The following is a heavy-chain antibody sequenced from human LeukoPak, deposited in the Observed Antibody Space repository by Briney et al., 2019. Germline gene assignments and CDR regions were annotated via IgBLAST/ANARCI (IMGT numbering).Heavy chain of an antibody. D-gene: IGHD6-13*01. J-gene: IGHJ4*02. CDR1: GGSISSSSYY. V-gene: IGHV4-39*01. Sequence: SETLSLTCTVSGGSISSSSYYWGWIRQPPGKGLEWIGSIYYSGSTYYNPSLKSRVAISVETSKNQFSLKLSSVTAADTAVYYCARLTGRNPGIAAHFDYWGQGTLVTVSS. CDR2: IYYSGST. CDR3: ARLTGRNPGIAAHFDY.